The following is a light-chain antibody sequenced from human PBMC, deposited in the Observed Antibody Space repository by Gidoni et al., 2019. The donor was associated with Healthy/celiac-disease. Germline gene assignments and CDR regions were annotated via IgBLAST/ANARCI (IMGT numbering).Light chain of an antibody. CDR1: QSVSSSY. V-gene: IGKV3-20*01. CDR3: QQYGSSPWT. Sequence: EIVLTQSPGTLSLSPGERATLSCRASQSVSSSYLAWYQQKPGQAPRLLIYGASRRATGIPDRFSGSGSGTDFTLTISRLEPEDLAVYYCQQYGSSPWTFGQXTKVEIK. J-gene: IGKJ1*01. CDR2: GAS.